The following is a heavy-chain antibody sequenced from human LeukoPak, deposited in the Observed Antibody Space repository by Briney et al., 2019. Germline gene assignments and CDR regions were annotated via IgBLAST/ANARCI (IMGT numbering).Heavy chain of an antibody. J-gene: IGHJ3*02. CDR3: ARVGSVCSSTSCYAFDI. D-gene: IGHD2-2*01. V-gene: IGHV1-46*03. CDR2: INPSGGST. CDR1: GYTFTSYY. Sequence: ASVKVSCKASGYTFTSYYMHWVRQAPGQGLEWMGIINPSGGSTGYAQKFQGRVTMTRDTSTSTVYMELSSLRSEDTAVYYCARVGSVCSSTSCYAFDIWGQGTMVTVSS.